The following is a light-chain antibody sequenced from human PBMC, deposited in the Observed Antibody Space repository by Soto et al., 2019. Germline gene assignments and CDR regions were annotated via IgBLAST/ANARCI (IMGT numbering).Light chain of an antibody. Sequence: QSALTQPPSPSGSPGQTVTISCSGTNSDVGGYKDVSWYQQHPANAPKVMIYDVSKRPAGVPDRFSGSKSGNTASLTVSGPQDEDEDDYYCSSYAGSNLVFGGGTKVTVL. V-gene: IGLV2-8*01. CDR3: SSYAGSNLV. CDR2: DVS. J-gene: IGLJ3*02. CDR1: NSDVGGYKD.